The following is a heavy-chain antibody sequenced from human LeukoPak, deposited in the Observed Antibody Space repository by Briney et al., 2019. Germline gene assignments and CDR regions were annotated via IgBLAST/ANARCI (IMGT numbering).Heavy chain of an antibody. CDR2: IIPIFGTA. CDR1: GGTFSSYA. V-gene: IGHV1-69*13. CDR3: AKDRITMIVGRHAFDI. J-gene: IGHJ3*02. D-gene: IGHD3-22*01. Sequence: SVKVSCKASGGTFSSYAISWVRQAPGQGLEWMGGIIPIFGTANYAQKFQGRVTITADESTSTAYMELSSLRSEDMAVYYCAKDRITMIVGRHAFDIWGQGTMVTVSS.